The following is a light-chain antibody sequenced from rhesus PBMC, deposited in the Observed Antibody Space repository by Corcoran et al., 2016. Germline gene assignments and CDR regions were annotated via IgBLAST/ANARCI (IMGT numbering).Light chain of an antibody. J-gene: IGKJ1*01. CDR1: QSISSW. CDR3: QQYSSSPWT. CDR2: KAS. V-gene: IGKV1-22*01. Sequence: DIQMTQSPSSLSASVGDTVTITCRASQSISSWLAWYQQKPGKAPKLLNYKASTLKSGVPSRFSGSGSGTYFTLTISSLQSEDFATYYCQQYSSSPWTFGQGTKVEIK.